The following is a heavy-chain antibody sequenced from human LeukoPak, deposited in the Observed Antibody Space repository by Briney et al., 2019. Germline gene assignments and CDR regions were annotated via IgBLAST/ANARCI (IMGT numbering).Heavy chain of an antibody. Sequence: SETLSLTCAVYGGSFSGYYWSWIRQPAGKGLEWIGRIYTSGSTNYNPSLKSRVTISVDTSKNQYSLKLSSVTAADTAVYYCAREREEPAAAGIPFDYWGQGTLVTVSS. CDR3: AREREEPAAAGIPFDY. CDR1: GGSFSGYY. V-gene: IGHV4-4*07. J-gene: IGHJ4*02. D-gene: IGHD6-13*01. CDR2: IYTSGST.